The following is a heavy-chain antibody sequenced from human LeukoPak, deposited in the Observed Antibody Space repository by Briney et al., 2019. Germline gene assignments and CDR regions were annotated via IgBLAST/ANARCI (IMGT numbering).Heavy chain of an antibody. D-gene: IGHD3-22*01. CDR1: GGSISSSSYD. J-gene: IGHJ2*01. V-gene: IGHV4-39*01. CDR3: ARGLSMIVVVVHDWYFDL. CDR2: IYYSRST. Sequence: SETLSLTCTVSGGSISSSSYDWGWIRQPPGKGLEWIGNIYYSRSTHYSPSLKSRVTISVDTSKNQFSLKLSSVTAADTAVYYCARGLSMIVVVVHDWYFDLWGRGTLVTVSS.